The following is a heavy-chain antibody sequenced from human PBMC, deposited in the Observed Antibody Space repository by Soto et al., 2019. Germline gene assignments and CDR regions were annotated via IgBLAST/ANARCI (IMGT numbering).Heavy chain of an antibody. J-gene: IGHJ4*02. D-gene: IGHD1-26*01. V-gene: IGHV3-23*01. Sequence: GGSLRLSCAASGFSFAGYALTWVRLAPGKGLEWVASISGGGGSTYYTDSVKGRFSISRDNSNRVVYLQMGSPTAGDTAVYYCAKSGSFFRPSLGYFDYWGQGTLVTVSS. CDR3: AKSGSFFRPSLGYFDY. CDR2: ISGGGGST. CDR1: GFSFAGYA.